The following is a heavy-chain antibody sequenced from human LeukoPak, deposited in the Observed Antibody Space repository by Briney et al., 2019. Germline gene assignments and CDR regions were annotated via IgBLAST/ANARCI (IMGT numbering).Heavy chain of an antibody. J-gene: IGHJ6*02. CDR2: IKNKADSYIA. D-gene: IGHD2-15*01. CDR3: TRDWWTSLGV. Sequence: PGGSLRLSCAASGFTFSAPYMDWVRQAPGKGLEWVGRIKNKADSYIADYAASVKGRFTISRDDSKNSLYLQMTSLKTEDTAVYFCTRDWWTSLGVWGQGTTVTVSS. CDR1: GFTFSAPY. V-gene: IGHV3-72*01.